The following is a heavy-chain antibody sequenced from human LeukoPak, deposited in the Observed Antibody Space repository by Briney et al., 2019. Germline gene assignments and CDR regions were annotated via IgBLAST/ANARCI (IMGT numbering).Heavy chain of an antibody. Sequence: AGGSLRLSCAASGFTFSSYGMHWVRQAPGKGLEWVAVISYDGSNKYYADSVKGRFTISRDNSKNTLYLQMNSLRAEDTAVYYCATAVAGTGAFDIWGQGTMVTVSS. V-gene: IGHV3-30*03. J-gene: IGHJ3*02. CDR1: GFTFSSYG. CDR2: ISYDGSNK. D-gene: IGHD6-19*01. CDR3: ATAVAGTGAFDI.